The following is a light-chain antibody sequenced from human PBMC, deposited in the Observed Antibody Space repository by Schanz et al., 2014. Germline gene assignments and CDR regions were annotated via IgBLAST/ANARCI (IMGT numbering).Light chain of an antibody. V-gene: IGKV3-20*01. CDR1: QSVSSSY. CDR2: GAS. Sequence: EIVLTQSPATLSVSPGERATLSCRASQSVSSSYLAWYRQKPGQAPRLLIYGASSRATGIPDRFSGSGSGTGSGTDFTLTISRLEPEDFGVYYCQQYGYSPRTFGQGTRVEIK. J-gene: IGKJ1*01. CDR3: QQYGYSPRT.